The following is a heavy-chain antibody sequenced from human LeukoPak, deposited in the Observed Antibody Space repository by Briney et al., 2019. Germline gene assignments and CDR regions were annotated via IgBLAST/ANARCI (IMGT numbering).Heavy chain of an antibody. CDR2: LTGDGGT. J-gene: IGHJ4*02. V-gene: IGHV3-23*01. CDR3: AKVKWKLIGYFDY. D-gene: IGHD1-20*01. Sequence: GGSLRLSCAASGFTFTNYAMSWVRQAPGKGLEWVSVLTGDGGTYYADSVKGRFTNSRDDSKNTLFLQMNSLRAEDTSVYFCAKVKWKLIGYFDYWGQGTLVTVSS. CDR1: GFTFTNYA.